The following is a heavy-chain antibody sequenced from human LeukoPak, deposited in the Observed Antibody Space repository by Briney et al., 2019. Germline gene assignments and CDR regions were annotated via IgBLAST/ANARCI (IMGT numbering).Heavy chain of an antibody. CDR1: GFTFSSYG. Sequence: GGSLRLSCAASGFTFSSYGMHWVRQAPGKGLEWVSFISTSSSYIYYADSVKGRFTISRDNAENSLYLQINSLRAEDTAVYYCARDPTEQQLLRDHWGQGTLVTVSS. V-gene: IGHV3-21*01. J-gene: IGHJ4*02. D-gene: IGHD6-13*01. CDR3: ARDPTEQQLLRDH. CDR2: ISTSSSYI.